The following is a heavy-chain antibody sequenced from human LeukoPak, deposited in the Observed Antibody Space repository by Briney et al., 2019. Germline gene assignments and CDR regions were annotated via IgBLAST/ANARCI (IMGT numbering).Heavy chain of an antibody. CDR1: GASISTYY. Sequence: SETLSLTCTVSGASISTYYWSWIRQPPGAGLEWIGYISNSGNTNYNPSLKSRVTISVDTSKNQLSLRLSSVTAADTAVYHCVKLQPNTGEWAFDIWGQGTMVSVSS. CDR2: ISNSGNT. D-gene: IGHD1-1*01. CDR3: VKLQPNTGEWAFDI. V-gene: IGHV4-59*01. J-gene: IGHJ3*02.